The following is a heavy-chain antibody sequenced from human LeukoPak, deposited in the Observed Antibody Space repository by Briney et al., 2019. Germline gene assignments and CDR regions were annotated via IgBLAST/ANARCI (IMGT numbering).Heavy chain of an antibody. CDR1: GGTFSSYA. J-gene: IGHJ4*02. Sequence: ASVKVSCKASGGTFSSYAISWVRQAPGQGLEWMGGIIPIFGTANYAQKFQGRVTITADESTSTAYMELSSLRSEDTAVYYCARDSPRGIVVVPAATPYYFDYWGQGTLVTVSS. D-gene: IGHD2-2*01. CDR3: ARDSPRGIVVVPAATPYYFDY. CDR2: IIPIFGTA. V-gene: IGHV1-69*13.